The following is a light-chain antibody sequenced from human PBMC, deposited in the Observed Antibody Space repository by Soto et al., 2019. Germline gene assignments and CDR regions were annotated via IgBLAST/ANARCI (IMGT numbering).Light chain of an antibody. V-gene: IGLV1-44*01. Sequence: QSVLTQPPSASGTPGQRVTISCSGSFSNIGSNPVNWYQQLPGAAPKLLIHSSKQRPSGVSDRFSGSKSGTSSFLAISGLQSEDEADYYCVAWDDNLSGSFVFGTGTKVTVL. CDR3: VAWDDNLSGSFV. J-gene: IGLJ1*01. CDR1: FSNIGSNP. CDR2: SSK.